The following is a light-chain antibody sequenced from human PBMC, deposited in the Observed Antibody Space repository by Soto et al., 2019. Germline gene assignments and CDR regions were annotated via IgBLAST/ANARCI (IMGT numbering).Light chain of an antibody. Sequence: EIVLTQSPGTLSLSPGERATLSCRASQSVSSSYLTWYQQKPGQAPRLLIYGASTRATSIPARFSGSGSGTDFTLTISSLQPEDFAVYYCQQYNNWPPITFGQGTRLGL. CDR2: GAS. V-gene: IGKV3D-7*01. J-gene: IGKJ5*01. CDR3: QQYNNWPPIT. CDR1: QSVSSSY.